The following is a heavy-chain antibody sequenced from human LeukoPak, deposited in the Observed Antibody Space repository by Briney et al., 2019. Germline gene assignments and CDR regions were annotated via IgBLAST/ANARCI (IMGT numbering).Heavy chain of an antibody. Sequence: SETLSLTCTVSGGSISSSSYYWGWIRQPPGKGLEWIGSIYYSGSTYYNPSLKSRVTISVDTSKNQFSLKLSSVTAADTAVYYFARRIEYSSSPGALYYYYGMDVWGQGTTVTVSS. CDR1: GGSISSSSYY. V-gene: IGHV4-39*01. J-gene: IGHJ6*02. D-gene: IGHD6-6*01. CDR2: IYYSGST. CDR3: ARRIEYSSSPGALYYYYGMDV.